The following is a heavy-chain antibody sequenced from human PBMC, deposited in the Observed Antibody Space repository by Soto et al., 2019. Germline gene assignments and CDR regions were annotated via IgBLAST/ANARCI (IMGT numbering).Heavy chain of an antibody. J-gene: IGHJ4*02. CDR1: GGTFSSYA. CDR3: ARVVDTAIAPDY. V-gene: IGHV1-69*12. CDR2: FIPIFGTA. D-gene: IGHD5-18*01. Sequence: QVQLVQSGAEVKKPGSSVKVSCKASGGTFSSYAISWVRQAPGQGLEWMGGFIPIFGTANYAQKFQGRVTITADESTSKAYMELSSLRSEDTAVYYFARVVDTAIAPDYWGQGTLVTVSS.